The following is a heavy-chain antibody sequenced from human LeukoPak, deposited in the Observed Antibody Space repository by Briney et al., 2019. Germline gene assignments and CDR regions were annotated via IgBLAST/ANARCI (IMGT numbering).Heavy chain of an antibody. D-gene: IGHD6-13*01. Sequence: GGSLRLSCEASGFTFSNFAMTWVRQAPGKGLEWVSSIVGSSSTYYADSLKGRFTIPRDNAKNSLYLQMNSLRAEDTAVYYCARIGAGSSRDYWGQGTLVTVSS. J-gene: IGHJ4*02. V-gene: IGHV3-21*01. CDR2: IVGSSST. CDR1: GFTFSNFA. CDR3: ARIGAGSSRDY.